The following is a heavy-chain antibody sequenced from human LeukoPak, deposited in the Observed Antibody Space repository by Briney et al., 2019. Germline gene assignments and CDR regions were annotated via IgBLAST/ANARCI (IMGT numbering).Heavy chain of an antibody. Sequence: PGGSLRLSCAASGFTFRDYYMTWIRQAPGKGLEWVSYISSSSNTIYYTDSVKGRFTISRDNAKNSMYLQMNSLRDEDTAVYYCARVAYYYDSSGYYYFDYWGQGTLVTVSS. V-gene: IGHV3-11*01. D-gene: IGHD3-22*01. CDR1: GFTFRDYY. CDR3: ARVAYYYDSSGYYYFDY. CDR2: ISSSSNTI. J-gene: IGHJ4*02.